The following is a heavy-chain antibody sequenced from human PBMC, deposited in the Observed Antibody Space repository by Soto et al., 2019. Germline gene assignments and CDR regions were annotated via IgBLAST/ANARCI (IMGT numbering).Heavy chain of an antibody. CDR1: GFTFSSYG. V-gene: IGHV3-30*03. D-gene: IGHD1-26*01. CDR2: ISYDGSNK. J-gene: IGHJ3*02. CDR3: ARGWWELPSYAFEI. Sequence: QVQLVESGGGVVQPGRSLRLSCAASGFTFSSYGMHWVRQAPGKGLEWVAVISYDGSNKYYADSVKGRFTISRDNSKNTQYQQVNSLRAEDTAVDYCARGWWELPSYAFEIWGQGTMVTVSS.